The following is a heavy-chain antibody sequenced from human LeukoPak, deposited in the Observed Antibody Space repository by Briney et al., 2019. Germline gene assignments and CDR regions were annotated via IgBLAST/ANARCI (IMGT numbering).Heavy chain of an antibody. J-gene: IGHJ4*02. CDR3: ARIGLEVVMYYFDY. CDR2: INWNGGST. CDR1: GFTFDDYG. V-gene: IGHV3-20*04. D-gene: IGHD1-1*01. Sequence: GGSLRLSCAASGFTFDDYGMSWVRQAPGKGLEWVSGINWNGGSTDYADSVKGRFTISRDNAKNSLYLQMNSLRAEDTALYYCARIGLEVVMYYFDYWGQGTLVTVSS.